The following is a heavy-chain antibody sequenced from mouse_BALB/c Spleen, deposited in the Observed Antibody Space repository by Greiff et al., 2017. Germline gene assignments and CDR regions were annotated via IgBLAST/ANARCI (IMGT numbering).Heavy chain of an antibody. J-gene: IGHJ3*01. CDR3: AMFDYDSWFDY. CDR1: GFSLTRYG. Sequence: VQLVESGPGLVAPSQSLSITCTVSGFSLTRYGVHWVRQPPGKGLAWLGVIWAGGSTNYNSALMSRLSISKDNSKSQVFLKMNSLQTDDTAMYYSAMFDYDSWFDYWGQGTLVTVSA. V-gene: IGHV2-9*02. CDR2: IWAGGST. D-gene: IGHD2-4*01.